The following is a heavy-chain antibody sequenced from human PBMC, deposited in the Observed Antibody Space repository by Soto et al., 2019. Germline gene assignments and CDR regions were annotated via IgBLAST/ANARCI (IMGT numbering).Heavy chain of an antibody. Sequence: QAQLVQSGAEVKKPGASVKVSCKASGYTFTGYYMHWLRQAPGQGLEWMGWINPNSGGTNYAQKFEVRVTMTRDTSISTAYMELSRRRSDDTAVYYCARVTAGDCSGGSCPFFDYWGQGTLVPVSS. CDR1: GYTFTGYY. CDR3: ARVTAGDCSGGSCPFFDY. D-gene: IGHD2-15*01. CDR2: INPNSGGT. V-gene: IGHV1-2*02. J-gene: IGHJ4*02.